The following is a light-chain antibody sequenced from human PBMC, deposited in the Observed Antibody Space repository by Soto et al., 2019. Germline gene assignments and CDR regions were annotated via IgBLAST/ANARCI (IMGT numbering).Light chain of an antibody. V-gene: IGKV3-11*01. CDR2: QTS. CDR1: KYINTR. Sequence: EIVLTQSPATLSSFPGDRVTLSCRASKYINTRLAWYQHRPGQAPILLIYQTSIRSAGIPARFSASGSGTDFTLTNNDVQPEAFALDDYHPRQCWPRKFGQGTKVDI. J-gene: IGKJ1*01. CDR3: HPRQCWPRK.